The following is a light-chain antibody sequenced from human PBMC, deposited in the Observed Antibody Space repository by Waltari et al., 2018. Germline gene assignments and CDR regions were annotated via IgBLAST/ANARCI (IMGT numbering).Light chain of an antibody. J-gene: IGKJ5*01. Sequence: EIVLTQSPCTLSLSPGGSATLSCRASQSVTSTYLAWYQQKPGRSPRLLIYGASSRATGVPDRFSGGGSATDFTLTITRLEPEDFAVYYCQQYSQSPITFGQGTRLDNK. CDR1: QSVTSTY. CDR3: QQYSQSPIT. CDR2: GAS. V-gene: IGKV3-20*01.